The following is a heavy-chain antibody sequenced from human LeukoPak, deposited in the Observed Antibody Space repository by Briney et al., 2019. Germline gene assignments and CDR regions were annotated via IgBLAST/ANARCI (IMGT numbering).Heavy chain of an antibody. CDR3: ARDIAVSGNYFDY. Sequence: PGGSLRHSCAASGFTFSNHWMHWVRQAPGKGLVWVSRINSDMSSTNYADSVKGRFTISRDNAKNTLYLQMNSLRAEDTAVYYCARDIAVSGNYFDYWGQGTLVTVSS. CDR2: INSDMSST. J-gene: IGHJ4*02. D-gene: IGHD6-19*01. V-gene: IGHV3-74*01. CDR1: GFTFSNHW.